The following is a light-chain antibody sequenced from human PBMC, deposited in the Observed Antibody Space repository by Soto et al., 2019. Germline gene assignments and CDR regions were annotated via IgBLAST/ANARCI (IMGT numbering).Light chain of an antibody. CDR1: SSNIGSNY. Sequence: QPVLTQPPSASGTPGQRVTISCSGSSSNIGSNYVYWYQQLPGTAPNLLIYSNNQRPSGVPDRFSGSKSGTSASLAISGLRSEDEADYYCAAWDDSLSAVVFGGGTKLTVL. CDR2: SNN. J-gene: IGLJ2*01. CDR3: AAWDDSLSAVV. V-gene: IGLV1-47*02.